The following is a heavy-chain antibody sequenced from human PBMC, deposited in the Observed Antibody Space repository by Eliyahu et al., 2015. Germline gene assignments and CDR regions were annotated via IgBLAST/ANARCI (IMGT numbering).Heavy chain of an antibody. Sequence: EVHLVESGGGLVQPGGSLRLSCAASGFTFSNSWMSWVRQAPGKGLEFVTNMNQDGSVKNYMDSVKGRFTISRDNAKNSLYLQMNSLRAEDTAIYYCARDPGYSAFDIWGQGTMVTVSS. CDR3: ARDPGYSAFDI. D-gene: IGHD5-18*01. CDR2: MNQDGSVK. V-gene: IGHV3-7*01. J-gene: IGHJ3*02. CDR1: GFTFSNSW.